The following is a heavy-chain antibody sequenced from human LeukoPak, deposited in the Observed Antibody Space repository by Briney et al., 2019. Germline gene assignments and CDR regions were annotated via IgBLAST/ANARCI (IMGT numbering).Heavy chain of an antibody. CDR1: GGSISSGSYY. D-gene: IGHD2-21*02. J-gene: IGHJ6*03. CDR2: IYTSGST. V-gene: IGHV4-61*02. CDR3: ARDVVVTARNYYYYYMDV. Sequence: SETLSLTCTVSGGSISSGSYYWSWIRQPAGKGLEWIGRIYTSGSTNYNPSLKSRVTISVDTSKNQFSLKLSSVTAADTAVYYCARDVVVTARNYYYYYMDVWGKGTTVTISS.